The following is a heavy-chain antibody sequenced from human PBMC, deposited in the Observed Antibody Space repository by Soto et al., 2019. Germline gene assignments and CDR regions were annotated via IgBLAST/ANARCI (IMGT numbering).Heavy chain of an antibody. CDR3: ANALYYYDSSGYYSFDY. V-gene: IGHV3-23*01. J-gene: IGHJ4*02. Sequence: LRLSCAASGFTFSSYAMSWVRQAPGKGLEWVSAISGSGGSTYYADSVKGRFTISRDNSKNTLYLQMNSLRAEDTAVYYCANALYYYDSSGYYSFDYWGQGTLVTVSS. CDR2: ISGSGGST. CDR1: GFTFSSYA. D-gene: IGHD3-22*01.